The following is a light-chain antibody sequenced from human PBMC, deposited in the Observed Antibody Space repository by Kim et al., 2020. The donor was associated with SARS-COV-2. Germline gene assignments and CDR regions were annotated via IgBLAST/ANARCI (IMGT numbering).Light chain of an antibody. Sequence: LSPGESATLSCRDSQSISRSFLAWYQQKPGQAPRLLIYGASSRATGIPDRFIGSGSGTDFTLTISRLEPEDFAVYFCQQCSRSITFGQGTRLEIK. V-gene: IGKV3-20*01. CDR2: GAS. J-gene: IGKJ5*01. CDR3: QQCSRSIT. CDR1: QSISRSF.